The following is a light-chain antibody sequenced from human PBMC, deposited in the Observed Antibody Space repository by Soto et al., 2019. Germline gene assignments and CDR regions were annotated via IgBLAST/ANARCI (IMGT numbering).Light chain of an antibody. CDR3: CSYTGSLTLL. V-gene: IGLV2-14*01. Sequence: QSVLTQPASVSGSPGQSITISCTGSSSDVGGYDYVSWYQQHPGKAPKLMIYEVSNRPSGVSNRFSGSKSGNTASLTISGLQAEEVADYYCCSYTGSLTLLFGGGTKVTVL. CDR1: SSDVGGYDY. J-gene: IGLJ2*01. CDR2: EVS.